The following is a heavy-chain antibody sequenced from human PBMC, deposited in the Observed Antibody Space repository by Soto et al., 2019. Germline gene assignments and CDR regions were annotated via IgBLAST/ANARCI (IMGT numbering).Heavy chain of an antibody. CDR2: IYYSGST. CDR3: ARDSWSSSWDDAFDI. Sequence: QVQLQESGPGLVKPSETLSLTCTVSGGSISSYYWSWIRQPPGKGLEWIGYIYYSGSTNYNPSLNSRVTISVCTSKNQVSLKLSSVTAADTAVYYWARDSWSSSWDDAFDIWGQGTMVTVSS. D-gene: IGHD6-13*01. J-gene: IGHJ3*02. CDR1: GGSISSYY. V-gene: IGHV4-59*01.